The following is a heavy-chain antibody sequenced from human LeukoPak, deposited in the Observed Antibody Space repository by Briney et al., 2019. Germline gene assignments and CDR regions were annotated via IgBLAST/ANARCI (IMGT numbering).Heavy chain of an antibody. D-gene: IGHD1-26*01. Sequence: SGGSLRLSCAASGFTFGGSVIHWVRQASGKGLEWVGRIRSKADSYATAYAASVKGRFTISRDDSENTAYLQMNSLRAEDTAVYYCARLPSGIVGAWGVYYFDYWGQGTLVTVSS. CDR1: GFTFGGSV. CDR3: ARLPSGIVGAWGVYYFDY. CDR2: IRSKADSYAT. V-gene: IGHV3-73*01. J-gene: IGHJ4*02.